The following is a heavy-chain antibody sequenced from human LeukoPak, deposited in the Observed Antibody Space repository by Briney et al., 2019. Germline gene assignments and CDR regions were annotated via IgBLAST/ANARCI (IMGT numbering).Heavy chain of an antibody. Sequence: GGSLRLSCAASGFTFSSYSMNWVRQAPGKGLEWVSYISSSSSTIYYADSVKGRFTISRDNAKNSLYLQMNSLRAEDTAVYYCAREEVATKIDYWGQGTLVTVSS. CDR2: ISSSSSTI. D-gene: IGHD5-12*01. V-gene: IGHV3-48*01. CDR3: AREEVATKIDY. CDR1: GFTFSSYS. J-gene: IGHJ4*02.